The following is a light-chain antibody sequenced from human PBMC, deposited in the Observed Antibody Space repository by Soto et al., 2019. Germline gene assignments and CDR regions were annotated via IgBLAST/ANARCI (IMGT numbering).Light chain of an antibody. CDR1: QSLLHSNGYNY. J-gene: IGKJ2*01. Sequence: DIVMTQSPLSLPVTPGEPASISCRSSQSLLHSNGYNYLDWYLQKPGQSPQLLIYLGSNRASGVPDRVSGSGSGTDFTLTISRVEAEDVGVYYCMQALQTPVTFGQGTKLEIK. CDR3: MQALQTPVT. V-gene: IGKV2-28*01. CDR2: LGS.